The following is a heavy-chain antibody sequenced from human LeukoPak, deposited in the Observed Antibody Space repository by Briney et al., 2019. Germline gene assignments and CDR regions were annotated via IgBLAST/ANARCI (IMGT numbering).Heavy chain of an antibody. D-gene: IGHD3-22*01. CDR1: GFTVKSNY. CDR3: ARDRGVYDSSGYYTYYFDY. V-gene: IGHV3-66*01. Sequence: GGSLRLSCAASGFTVKSNYMSWVRQAPGKGLEWVSVIYGGGSTYYADSVKGRFTISRDNSKNTLYLQMNSLRAEDTAVYYCARDRGVYDSSGYYTYYFDYWGQGTLVTVSS. CDR2: IYGGGST. J-gene: IGHJ4*02.